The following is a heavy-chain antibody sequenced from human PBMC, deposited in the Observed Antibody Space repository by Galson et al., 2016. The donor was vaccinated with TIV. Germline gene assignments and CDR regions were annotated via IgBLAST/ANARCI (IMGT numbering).Heavy chain of an antibody. V-gene: IGHV1-18*04. Sequence: SVKVSCKASGYTFTSYYIHWVRQAPGQGLEWMGWISGYNDNTNYTLKFQGRLTMTTDTYTSTSYMELRSLRSDDTAVYYCARVVGTVITQKSFDFWGQGTPVIVSS. CDR1: GYTFTSYY. CDR3: ARVVGTVITQKSFDF. J-gene: IGHJ4*02. D-gene: IGHD4-23*01. CDR2: ISGYNDNT.